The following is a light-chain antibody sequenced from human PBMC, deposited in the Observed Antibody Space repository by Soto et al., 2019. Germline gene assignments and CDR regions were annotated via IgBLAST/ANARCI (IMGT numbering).Light chain of an antibody. CDR1: SSNIVTNH. CDR3: AACDDSLSGWV. J-gene: IGLJ3*02. V-gene: IGLV1-47*01. CDR2: RNS. Sequence: QSVLTQPPSASGTPGQRVTISCSGSSSNIVTNHVYWYQHLPGTAPKLLIYRNSLRPSGVPDRFSGSKSGTSASLAISGIRSEDEADYYCAACDDSLSGWVFGGGTKVTVL.